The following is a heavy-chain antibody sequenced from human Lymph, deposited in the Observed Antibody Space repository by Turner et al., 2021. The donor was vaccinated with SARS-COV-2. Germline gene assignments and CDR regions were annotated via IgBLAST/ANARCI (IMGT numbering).Heavy chain of an antibody. D-gene: IGHD3-22*01. CDR1: GLTFSSYA. Sequence: EVQLLESGGGLVQPGGSLRLSCAASGLTFSSYAMSWVRQAPGKGLEWVSTISGSGVSTYYADSVKGRFTISRDNSKNTLYLQMNSLRAEDTAVYYCAKNEMAMIVVAITLFDYWGQGTLVTVSS. J-gene: IGHJ4*02. CDR3: AKNEMAMIVVAITLFDY. CDR2: ISGSGVST. V-gene: IGHV3-23*01.